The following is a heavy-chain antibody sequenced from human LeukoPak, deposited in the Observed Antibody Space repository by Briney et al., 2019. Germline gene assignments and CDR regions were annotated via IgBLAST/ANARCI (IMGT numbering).Heavy chain of an antibody. V-gene: IGHV4-61*08. Sequence: PSQTLSLTCSVSGGSISSGDYYWSWIRQPPGKGLEWIGYMDYRGSANYNPSLKSRVTISVDTSKNQFSLNLSSVTAADTAVYYCARRGAARRYDGLDVWGQGTTVIVSS. CDR2: MDYRGSA. CDR1: GGSISSGDYY. CDR3: ARRGAARRYDGLDV. J-gene: IGHJ6*02. D-gene: IGHD6-6*01.